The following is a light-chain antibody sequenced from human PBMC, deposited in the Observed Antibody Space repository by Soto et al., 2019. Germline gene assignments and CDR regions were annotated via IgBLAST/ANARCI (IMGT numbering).Light chain of an antibody. V-gene: IGKV3-20*01. CDR2: GAS. J-gene: IGKJ4*01. CDR1: QSISSDS. Sequence: EIVLTQPPATLSLSPGERATLSCRASQSISSDSLAWYQQKPGQAPRFLLYGASTRATGIPDRFSGSGSGTDFTLTISRLEPEDFAVYYCQCYGSSPHTFGGGTRVEIK. CDR3: QCYGSSPHT.